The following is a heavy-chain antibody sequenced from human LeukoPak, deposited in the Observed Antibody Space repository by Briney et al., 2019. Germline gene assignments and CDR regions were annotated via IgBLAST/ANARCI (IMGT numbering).Heavy chain of an antibody. J-gene: IGHJ4*02. CDR2: IYQRGST. V-gene: IGHV4-30-2*01. CDR3: ARGGEGFDY. Sequence: SQTLSLPCAVSGGSISSGGYSWPWIRRPPGKGLEWIVYIYQRGSTYYNPSLKSRVTVSVDRSKNQFSLELSSVTAADTAVYYCARGGEGFDYWGQGTLVTVSS. CDR1: GGSISSGGYS.